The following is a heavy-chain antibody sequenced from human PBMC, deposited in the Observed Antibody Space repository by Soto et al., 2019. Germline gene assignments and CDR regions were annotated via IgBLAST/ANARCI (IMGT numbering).Heavy chain of an antibody. CDR2: ISAYNGNT. V-gene: IGHV1-18*01. J-gene: IGHJ4*02. CDR1: GYTFTSYG. CDR3: ARDAILVVIAALSYCDY. Sequence: QVQLVQSGAEVKKPGASVKVSCKASGYTFTSYGITWVRQAPGQGLEWMGWISAYNGNTNYAQKLQGRVNMTTETPKSTAYMQRRSLRSDDTAVYYCARDAILVVIAALSYCDYWGQRTLVSVYS. D-gene: IGHD2-21*01.